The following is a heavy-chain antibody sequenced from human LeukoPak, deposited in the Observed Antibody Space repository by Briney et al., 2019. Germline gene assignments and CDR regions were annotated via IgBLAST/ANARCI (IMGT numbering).Heavy chain of an antibody. V-gene: IGHV3-74*01. Sequence: GSLRLSCAASGFTISGFWMHWVRQVPGEGLVWVARMKSAGTTINYADSVKGRFTISRDNVRNTLHLQMNNLSLEDTAVYFCIREVQVRASASLGLWGRGTLVTVS. J-gene: IGHJ4*01. CDR1: GFTISGFW. CDR3: IREVQVRASASLGL. D-gene: IGHD1-1*01. CDR2: MKSAGTTI.